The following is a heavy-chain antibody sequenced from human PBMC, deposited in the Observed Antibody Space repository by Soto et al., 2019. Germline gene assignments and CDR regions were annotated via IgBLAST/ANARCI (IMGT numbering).Heavy chain of an antibody. J-gene: IGHJ4*02. CDR3: ARRSPGQVDH. D-gene: IGHD3-10*01. CDR2: MNPHSGET. CDR1: GYSFTSLH. Sequence: QVQLVQSGAEVRRPGASGKVSCKASGYSFTSLHFNSVRQATGQGLEWIGWMNPHSGETGYAQRFQGRVAMAQDISFRTAYMDLRSQTSHDTAVYFCARRSPGQVDHWGQVTLVTVAS. V-gene: IGHV1-8*01.